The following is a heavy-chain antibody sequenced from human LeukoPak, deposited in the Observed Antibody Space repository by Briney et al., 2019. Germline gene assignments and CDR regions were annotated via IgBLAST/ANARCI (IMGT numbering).Heavy chain of an antibody. Sequence: GGSLRLSCAASGFTVSSNHMSWVRQAPGKGLEWVSVIYSRGSTDYADSVKGRFTISRDNLKNTLYLQMNSLRAEDTAVYYCARGPAGYNWGQGTLVTFSS. V-gene: IGHV3-53*01. CDR1: GFTVSSNH. CDR3: ARGPAGYN. D-gene: IGHD1-1*01. J-gene: IGHJ4*02. CDR2: IYSRGST.